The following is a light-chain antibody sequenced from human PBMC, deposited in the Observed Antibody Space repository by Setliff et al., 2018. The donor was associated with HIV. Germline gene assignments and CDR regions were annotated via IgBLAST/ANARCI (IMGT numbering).Light chain of an antibody. Sequence: QSALTQPASVSGSPGQSITIPCTGTRSDVGGYDYVSWYQHHPGKAPKLIIYNVNKRPSGVSNRLSGSKSGNTASLTISGLQAEDEADYYCTSYTTSSSPYVFGTGTKV. V-gene: IGLV2-14*03. CDR1: RSDVGGYDY. CDR2: NVN. J-gene: IGLJ1*01. CDR3: TSYTTSSSPYV.